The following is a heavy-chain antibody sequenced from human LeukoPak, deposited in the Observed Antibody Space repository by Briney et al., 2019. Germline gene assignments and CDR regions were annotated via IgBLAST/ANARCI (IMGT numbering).Heavy chain of an antibody. V-gene: IGHV4-34*12. J-gene: IGHJ3*01. CDR2: IIQGGRI. Sequence: SETLSLTCAVYGGSFSDHYWIWIRQPPGKGLEYIGEIIQGGRITFNPSLKSGVTISLDTTKKQFSPRLSSVTAVDTAVYYCARAISDFWSGYTSGGAFDLWGQGTMVTVSS. CDR1: GGSFSDHY. D-gene: IGHD3-3*01. CDR3: ARAISDFWSGYTSGGAFDL.